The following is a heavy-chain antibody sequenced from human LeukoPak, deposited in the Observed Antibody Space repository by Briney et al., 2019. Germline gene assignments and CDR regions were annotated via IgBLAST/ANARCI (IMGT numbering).Heavy chain of an antibody. D-gene: IGHD6-19*01. Sequence: PGGSLRLSCAASGFTFDDYTMHWVRHAPGKGLEWVSLISWDGGSTYYADSVKGRFTISRDNSKNSLYLQMNSLRTEDTALYYCARGVIAVAGPWGQGTLVTVSS. J-gene: IGHJ5*02. CDR1: GFTFDDYT. CDR2: ISWDGGST. V-gene: IGHV3-43*01. CDR3: ARGVIAVAGP.